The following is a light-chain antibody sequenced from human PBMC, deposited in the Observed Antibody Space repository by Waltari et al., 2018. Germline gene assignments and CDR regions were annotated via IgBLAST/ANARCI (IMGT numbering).Light chain of an antibody. V-gene: IGLV3-27*01. CDR3: YSASDDNLI. CDR2: RDR. CDR1: ILTEKY. J-gene: IGLJ2*01. Sequence: SYELTQPSSVSVSPGQTAQTTCSGHILTEKYSRWFQQKPGQAPVMLIYRDRERPSGVPERFSGSSSGPTVTLTISGAQDEDEADYYCYSASDDNLIFGGGTKLTVL.